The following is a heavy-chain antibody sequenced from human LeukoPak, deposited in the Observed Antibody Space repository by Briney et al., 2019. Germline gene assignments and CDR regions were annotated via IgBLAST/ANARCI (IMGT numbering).Heavy chain of an antibody. V-gene: IGHV3-15*01. CDR1: GFTFSNAW. J-gene: IGHJ3*02. CDR3: TTDFGYDILTGYTVDAFDI. CDR2: IKSKTDGGTT. Sequence: PGGSLRLSCAASGFTFSNAWMSWVRQAPGKGLEWVGRIKSKTDGGTTDYAAPVKGRFTISRDDSKNTLYLQMNSLKTEDTAVYYCTTDFGYDILTGYTVDAFDIWGQGTMVTVSS. D-gene: IGHD3-9*01.